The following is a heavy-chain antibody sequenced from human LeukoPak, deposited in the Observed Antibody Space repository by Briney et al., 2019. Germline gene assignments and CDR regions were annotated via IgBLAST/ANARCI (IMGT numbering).Heavy chain of an antibody. CDR2: ISAYNGNT. CDR1: GGTFSSYG. Sequence: ASVKVSCKASGGTFSSYGISWVRQAPGQGLEWMGWISAYNGNTNYAQKLRGRVTMTTDTSTSTAYMELRSLRSDDTAVYYCARDGYCSGGSCPRGYYYGMDVWGQGTTVTVSS. D-gene: IGHD2-15*01. CDR3: ARDGYCSGGSCPRGYYYGMDV. V-gene: IGHV1-18*01. J-gene: IGHJ6*02.